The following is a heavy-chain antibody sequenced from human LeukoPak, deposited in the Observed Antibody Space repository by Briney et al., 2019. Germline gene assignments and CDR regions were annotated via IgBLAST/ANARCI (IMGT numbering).Heavy chain of an antibody. CDR3: AKGKGIAAAGTPFDY. D-gene: IGHD6-13*01. J-gene: IGHJ4*02. CDR1: GFTFSSYA. CDR2: ISGSGGST. V-gene: IGHV3-23*01. Sequence: GGSLRLSCAASGFTFSSYAMSWVRQAPGKGLEWVSAISGSGGSTYYADSAKGRFTISRDNSKNTLYLQMNSLRAEDTAVYYCAKGKGIAAAGTPFDYWGQGTLVTVSS.